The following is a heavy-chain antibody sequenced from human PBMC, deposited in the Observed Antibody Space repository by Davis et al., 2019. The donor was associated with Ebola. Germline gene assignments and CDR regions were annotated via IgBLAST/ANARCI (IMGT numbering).Heavy chain of an antibody. V-gene: IGHV3-23*01. Sequence: GGSLRLSCAASGLSFNYYAMSWVRQAPGKGLEWVSGISAGGGSTYYADSVKGRFTISRDNSNNMIYLQMHSLRAEDTAVYYCAKDPHNYYFYAMDVWGQGTTVTVSS. D-gene: IGHD3-10*01. CDR2: ISAGGGST. J-gene: IGHJ6*02. CDR1: GLSFNYYA. CDR3: AKDPHNYYFYAMDV.